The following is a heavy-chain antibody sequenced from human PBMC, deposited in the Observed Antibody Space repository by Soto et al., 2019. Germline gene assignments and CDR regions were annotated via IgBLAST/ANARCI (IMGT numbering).Heavy chain of an antibody. CDR3: AATGGNYCSLDV. CDR2: ISGYNGNT. D-gene: IGHD2-8*02. V-gene: IGHV1-18*01. J-gene: IGHJ6*02. CDR1: DNTFTHYG. Sequence: EASVKVSCKSSDNTFTHYGINWVRQAPGQGLEWMGWISGYNGNTKYAQKFQDRVTMTADTSTRTAFMEVRSLTSDDTGVYFCAATGGNYCSLDVWGQGNTVTV.